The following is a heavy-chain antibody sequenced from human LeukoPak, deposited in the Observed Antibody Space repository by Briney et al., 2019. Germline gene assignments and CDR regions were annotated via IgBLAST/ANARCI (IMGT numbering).Heavy chain of an antibody. CDR2: INSDGSST. V-gene: IGHV3-74*01. J-gene: IGHJ3*02. Sequence: PGGSLRLSCAASGCTFSSYWMHWVRQAPGKGLVWVSRINSDGSSTSYSDSVKGRFTISRDNAKNTLYLQMNSLRAEDTAVYYCARAVLPYVWGSYRSYAFDIWGQGTTVTVSS. D-gene: IGHD3-16*02. CDR1: GCTFSSYW. CDR3: ARAVLPYVWGSYRSYAFDI.